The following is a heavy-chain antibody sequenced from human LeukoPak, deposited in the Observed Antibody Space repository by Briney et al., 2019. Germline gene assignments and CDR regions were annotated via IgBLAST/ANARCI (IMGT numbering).Heavy chain of an antibody. J-gene: IGHJ3*02. V-gene: IGHV1-2*02. CDR3: ARGAILSDAFDI. Sequence: ASVKVSCKASGYTFTGYYMHWVRQAPGQGLAWMGWINPDSGGTNYAQKFQGRDTRTRDTSIRTAYMELSRLRSDDTAVYYCARGAILSDAFDIWGQGTMVTVSS. D-gene: IGHD2-21*01. CDR1: GYTFTGYY. CDR2: INPDSGGT.